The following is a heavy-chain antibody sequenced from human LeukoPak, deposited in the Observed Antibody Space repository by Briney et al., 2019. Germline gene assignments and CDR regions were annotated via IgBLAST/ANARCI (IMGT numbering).Heavy chain of an antibody. V-gene: IGHV3-9*01. CDR1: GFTFDDYA. CDR3: AKDMSEEGYWFDY. Sequence: GRSLRLSCAASGFTFDDYAMRWVRHAPGKGLEWVSGISWNSGSIGYAGSVKGRFTISRDNAKNSLYLQMNSLRAEDTALYYCAKDMSEEGYWFDYWGQGTLVTVSS. J-gene: IGHJ4*02. CDR2: ISWNSGSI. D-gene: IGHD3-22*01.